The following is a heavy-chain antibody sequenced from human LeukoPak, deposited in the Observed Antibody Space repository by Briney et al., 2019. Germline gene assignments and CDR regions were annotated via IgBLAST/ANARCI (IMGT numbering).Heavy chain of an antibody. D-gene: IGHD2-15*01. CDR2: ISAYNGNT. CDR3: ARDRGGGYCSGGSCYWPFDY. V-gene: IGHV1-18*01. CDR1: GYTFTSYG. J-gene: IGHJ4*02. Sequence: ASVKVSCKASGYTFTSYGISWVRQAPGQGLEWMGWISAYNGNTNYAQKLQGRVTMTTDTSTSTAYMELRSLRSDDTAVYYCARDRGGGYCSGGSCYWPFDYWGQGTLVTVSS.